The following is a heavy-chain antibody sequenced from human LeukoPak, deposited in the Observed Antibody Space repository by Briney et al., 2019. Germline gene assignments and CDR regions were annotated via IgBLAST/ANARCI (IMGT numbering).Heavy chain of an antibody. CDR2: INPNSGGT. CDR3: ARDHLGGSGSSYYSAGADAFDI. V-gene: IGHV1-2*02. D-gene: IGHD3-10*01. Sequence: ASVKVSCKASGYTFTGYYMHWVRQAPGQGLEWMGWINPNSGGTNYAQKFQGRVTMTRDTSISTAYMELSRLRSDDTAVYYCARDHLGGSGSSYYSAGADAFDIWGQGTMVTVSS. CDR1: GYTFTGYY. J-gene: IGHJ3*02.